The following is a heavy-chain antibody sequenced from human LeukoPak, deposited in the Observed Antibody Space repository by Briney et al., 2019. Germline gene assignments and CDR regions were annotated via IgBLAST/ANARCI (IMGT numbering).Heavy chain of an antibody. J-gene: IGHJ6*03. CDR1: GGSISSYY. V-gene: IGHV4-59*01. CDR3: ARVADCTNGVCYSDYYYYMDV. CDR2: IYHSGST. Sequence: SETLSLTCTVSGGSISSYYWSWIRQPPGKGLEWIGYIYHSGSTNYNPSLKSRVTISVDTSKNQFSLKLSSVTAADTAVYYCARVADCTNGVCYSDYYYYMDVWGKGTTVTVSS. D-gene: IGHD2-8*01.